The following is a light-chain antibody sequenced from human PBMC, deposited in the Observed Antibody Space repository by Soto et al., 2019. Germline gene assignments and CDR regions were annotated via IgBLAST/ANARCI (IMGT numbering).Light chain of an antibody. V-gene: IGKV3-20*01. CDR1: QSVNADH. Sequence: EIVLTQSPGTLSLSPGERATLSCRTSQSVNADHLAWYQQKPGQSPRLLMHGTSNRATGIPDRFSGSGSGTAFTLTISGLEPEDFAVYSCQQYATLPWTFGQGTKVEIK. CDR3: QQYATLPWT. J-gene: IGKJ1*01. CDR2: GTS.